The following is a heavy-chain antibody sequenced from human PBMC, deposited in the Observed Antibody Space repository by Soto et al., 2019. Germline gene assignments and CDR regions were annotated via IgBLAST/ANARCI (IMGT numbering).Heavy chain of an antibody. CDR3: ASDIQSAGPRANDAFDV. CDR1: GFTFSDNL. CDR2: LNPDTGNT. J-gene: IGHJ3*01. D-gene: IGHD5-18*01. Sequence: QVQLVQSGAELKKPGASVNISCTASGFTFSDNLINWVRQVPGQVLERMGWLNPDTGNTRYSETFQGRVTISRHPSARIAYLELSGLENEDTALYFCASDIQSAGPRANDAFDVWGQGTMITVSS. V-gene: IGHV1-3*01.